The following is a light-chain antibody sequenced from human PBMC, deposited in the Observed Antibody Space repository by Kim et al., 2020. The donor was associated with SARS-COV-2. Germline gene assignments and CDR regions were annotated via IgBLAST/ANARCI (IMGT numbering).Light chain of an antibody. J-gene: IGLJ2*01. V-gene: IGLV2-23*01. CDR2: EVN. CDR3: CSYAGRNTLL. Sequence: QSALTQPASVSGSPGQSITISCTGTSTDVGTYNLVSWYQQHPDKAPKLLIYEVNKRPSGVSNRFSGSKSGNTASLTISGLQTEDEADYYCCSYAGRNTLLFGGGTQLTVL. CDR1: STDVGTYNL.